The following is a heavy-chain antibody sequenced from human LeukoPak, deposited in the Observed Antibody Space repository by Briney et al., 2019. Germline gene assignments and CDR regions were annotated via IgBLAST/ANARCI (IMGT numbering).Heavy chain of an antibody. CDR2: IKQDGSEK. Sequence: GGSLRLSCAASGFGFSTSWMSWVRQAPGKGLEWVANIKQDGSEKYYVDSVKGRFTTSRDNAKNSVYLQMNSLRDEDTAVYYCTSLSNSYGMDVWGQGTTATVSS. J-gene: IGHJ6*02. CDR1: GFGFSTSW. D-gene: IGHD2/OR15-2a*01. V-gene: IGHV3-7*01. CDR3: TSLSNSYGMDV.